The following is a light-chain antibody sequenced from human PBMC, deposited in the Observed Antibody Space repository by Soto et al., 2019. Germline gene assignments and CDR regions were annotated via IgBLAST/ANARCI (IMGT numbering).Light chain of an antibody. CDR2: GAS. CDR1: QSVSSSY. J-gene: IGKJ4*01. CDR3: QQYGSSPPD. Sequence: EIRITQSPGTRSLSPGERATLSCRASQSVSSSYLAWYQQKPGQAPRLLIYGASSRATGIPDRFSGSGSGTDFTLTISRLEPEDFAVYYCQQYGSSPPDFGGGTKVDIK. V-gene: IGKV3-20*01.